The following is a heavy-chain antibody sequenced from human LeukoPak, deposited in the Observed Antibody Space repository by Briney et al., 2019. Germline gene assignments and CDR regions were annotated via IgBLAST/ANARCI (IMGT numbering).Heavy chain of an antibody. CDR1: GGTFSSYA. D-gene: IGHD1-26*01. CDR3: ASPYSGSYSAYFQH. V-gene: IGHV1-69*13. Sequence: SVKVSCKASGGTFSSYAISWVRQAPGQGLEWMGGIIPIFGTANYAQKFQGRVTITADESTSTAYMELSSLRSEDTAVYYCASPYSGSYSAYFQHWGQGTLVTVSS. J-gene: IGHJ1*01. CDR2: IIPIFGTA.